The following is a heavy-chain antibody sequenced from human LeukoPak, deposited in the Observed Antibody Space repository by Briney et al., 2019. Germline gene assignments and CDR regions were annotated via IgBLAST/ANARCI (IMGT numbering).Heavy chain of an antibody. CDR3: AREGSRKSNWFDP. D-gene: IGHD1-14*01. Sequence: ASVKVSCKASGYTFTNYYIHWVRQAPGQGLEWMGIINPGGRSTSYAQKFQGRVTITRNTSISTAYMELSSLRSEDTAVYYCAREGSRKSNWFDPWGQGTLVTVSS. J-gene: IGHJ5*02. V-gene: IGHV1-46*01. CDR2: INPGGRST. CDR1: GYTFTNYY.